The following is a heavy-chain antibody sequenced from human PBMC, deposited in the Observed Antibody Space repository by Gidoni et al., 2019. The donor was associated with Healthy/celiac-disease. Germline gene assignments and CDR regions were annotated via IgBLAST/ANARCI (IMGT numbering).Heavy chain of an antibody. J-gene: IGHJ2*01. Sequence: QVKLQESGPGLVTPSQTLSLTCTVSGCSISSGGYYWSWIRQHPGKGLEWIGYIYYRGSTYYNPSLKSRVTISVDTSKNQFSLKLSSVTAADTAVYYGARDSSGYHANWYFDLWGRGTLVTVSA. V-gene: IGHV4-31*03. CDR1: GCSISSGGYY. CDR2: IYYRGST. CDR3: ARDSSGYHANWYFDL. D-gene: IGHD3-22*01.